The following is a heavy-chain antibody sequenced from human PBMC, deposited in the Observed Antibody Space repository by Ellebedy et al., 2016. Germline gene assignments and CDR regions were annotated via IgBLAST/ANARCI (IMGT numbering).Heavy chain of an antibody. CDR2: ISGSADKT. D-gene: IGHD6-19*01. J-gene: IGHJ4*02. Sequence: GESLKISXAASGFTFSSYDMSWVRQAPGKGLEWVSGISGSADKTYYLDSVKGRFTISRDNSKNTLYLQLNNLRGEDTAVYYCAKVGSNSAWYDDFWGQGTLVTVSS. V-gene: IGHV3-23*01. CDR3: AKVGSNSAWYDDF. CDR1: GFTFSSYD.